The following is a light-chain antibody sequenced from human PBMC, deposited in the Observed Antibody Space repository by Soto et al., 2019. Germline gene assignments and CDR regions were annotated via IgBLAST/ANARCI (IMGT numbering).Light chain of an antibody. V-gene: IGLV2-14*01. CDR2: EVN. CDR3: SSYTTSSTYV. J-gene: IGLJ1*01. Sequence: QSVLTQPASVSGSPGQSITISCTGTSSDVGGYNYVSWYQQHPGKAPKLMIYEVNKRPSGVSNRFSGSKSGNTASLTISGRQAEDEADYYCSSYTTSSTYVFGGGTKVTVL. CDR1: SSDVGGYNY.